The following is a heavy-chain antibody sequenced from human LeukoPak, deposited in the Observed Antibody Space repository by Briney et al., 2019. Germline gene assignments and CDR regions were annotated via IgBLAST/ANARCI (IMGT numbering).Heavy chain of an antibody. CDR2: ISAYNGNT. CDR3: ATEGAYCGGDCHDAFDI. CDR1: GYTFTSYG. D-gene: IGHD2-21*02. Sequence: ASVKVSCKASGYTFTSYGISWVRQAPGQGLEWMGWISAYNGNTNYAQKFQGRVTMTEDTSTDTAYMELSSLRSEDTAVYYCATEGAYCGGDCHDAFDIWGQGTMVTVSS. J-gene: IGHJ3*02. V-gene: IGHV1-18*01.